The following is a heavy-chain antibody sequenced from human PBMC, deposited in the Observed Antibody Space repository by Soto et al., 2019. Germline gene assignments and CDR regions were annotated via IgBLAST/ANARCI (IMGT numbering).Heavy chain of an antibody. D-gene: IGHD2-2*01. Sequence: PGGSLRLSSTASGFTFGDYAMSWFRQAPGKGLEWVGFIRSKAYGGTTEYAASVKGRFTISRDDSKSIAYLQMNSLKTEDTAVYYCTRDPYCSSTSCHSDYGMDVWGQGTKVTVYS. V-gene: IGHV3-49*03. J-gene: IGHJ6*02. CDR2: IRSKAYGGTT. CDR3: TRDPYCSSTSCHSDYGMDV. CDR1: GFTFGDYA.